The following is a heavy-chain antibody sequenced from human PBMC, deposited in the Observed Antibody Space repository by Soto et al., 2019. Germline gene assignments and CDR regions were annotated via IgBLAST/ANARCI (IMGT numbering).Heavy chain of an antibody. D-gene: IGHD5-12*01. CDR3: ARDVEDGYNSDYYYYGMDV. J-gene: IGHJ6*02. V-gene: IGHV3-21*01. CDR1: GFTFSSYS. Sequence: GGSLRLSCAASGFTFSSYSMNWVRQAPGKGLEWVSSISSSSNYIYYADSVKGRFTISRDNAKNSLYLQMNSLRAEDTAVYYCARDVEDGYNSDYYYYGMDVWGQGTTVTVSS. CDR2: ISSSSNYI.